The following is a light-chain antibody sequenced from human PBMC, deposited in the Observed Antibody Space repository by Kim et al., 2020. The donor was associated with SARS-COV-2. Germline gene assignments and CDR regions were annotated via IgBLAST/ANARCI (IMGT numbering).Light chain of an antibody. Sequence: QSALTQPPSVSGSPGQSVTISCTGTSSDVGSYNGVSWYQQPPGTAPKLIIYEVSNRPSGVPDRFSGSKSGNTASLIISGLQAEDEADYYCSSFTRGNTYGIGRGTKVTVL. V-gene: IGLV2-18*02. CDR3: SSFTRGNTYG. CDR1: SSDVGSYNG. CDR2: EVS. J-gene: IGLJ1*01.